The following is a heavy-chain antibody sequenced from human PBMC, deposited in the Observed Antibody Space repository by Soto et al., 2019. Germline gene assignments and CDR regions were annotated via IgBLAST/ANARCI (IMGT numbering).Heavy chain of an antibody. Sequence: EVQLVESGGGLVQPGGSLRLSCAASGFTFSSYSMNWVRQAPGKGLEWVSYISSSSSTIYYADSVKGRLTISRDNAKNSLYLQMNSLRDEDTAVYYCARASDSYGYGFDYWGQGTLVTVSS. CDR3: ARASDSYGYGFDY. J-gene: IGHJ4*02. V-gene: IGHV3-48*02. CDR2: ISSSSSTI. CDR1: GFTFSSYS. D-gene: IGHD5-18*01.